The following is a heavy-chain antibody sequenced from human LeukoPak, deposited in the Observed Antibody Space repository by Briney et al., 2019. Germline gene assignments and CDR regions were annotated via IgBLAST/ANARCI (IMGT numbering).Heavy chain of an antibody. J-gene: IGHJ2*01. CDR2: IIPIFGTA. CDR1: GGTFSSYA. Sequence: ASVKVSCKASGGTFSSYAISWVRQAPGQGLEWMGGIIPIFGTANYAQKFQGRVTITADESTGTAYMELSSLRSEDTAVYYCARVGQWHRYFDLWGRGTLVTVSS. CDR3: ARVGQWHRYFDL. V-gene: IGHV1-69*13. D-gene: IGHD6-19*01.